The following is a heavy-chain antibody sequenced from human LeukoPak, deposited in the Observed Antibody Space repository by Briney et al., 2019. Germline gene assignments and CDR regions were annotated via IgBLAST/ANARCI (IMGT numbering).Heavy chain of an antibody. Sequence: SETLSLTCTVSGYSISNGYYWGWIRRPPGKGLEWIGTTYHSGTSYYNPSLKSRVTISVDTSNNQFSLKMSSVTAADTAVYFCVRHQEGMVRGVLYYMDVWGKGTTVIISS. CDR2: TYHSGTS. J-gene: IGHJ6*03. D-gene: IGHD3-10*01. V-gene: IGHV4-38-2*02. CDR3: VRHQEGMVRGVLYYMDV. CDR1: GYSISNGYY.